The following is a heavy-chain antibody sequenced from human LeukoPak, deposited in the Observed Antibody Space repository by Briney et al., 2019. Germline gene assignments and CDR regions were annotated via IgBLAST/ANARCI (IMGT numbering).Heavy chain of an antibody. J-gene: IGHJ4*02. CDR1: GYTFTSYG. V-gene: IGHV1-18*01. D-gene: IGHD6-13*01. Sequence: ASVKVSCKASGYTFTSYGISWVRQAPGQGLEWMGWISAYNGNTNYAQKLQGRVTMTTDTSTSTAHMELRSLRSDDTAVYYCARDRKTGIAAEWGQGTLVTVSS. CDR2: ISAYNGNT. CDR3: ARDRKTGIAAE.